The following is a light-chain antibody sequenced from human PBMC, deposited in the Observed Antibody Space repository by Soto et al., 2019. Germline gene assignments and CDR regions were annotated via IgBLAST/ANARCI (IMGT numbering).Light chain of an antibody. Sequence: DIQMTQSPSSLSASVGDRVTITCRASQNISSYVNWYQQKPGKAPKFLIYGASNLQRGVPSRFSGSGSGTDFTLTISSLQPEDFATYYCQQSYSRPLTFGPGTKLDIK. J-gene: IGKJ3*01. CDR1: QNISSY. V-gene: IGKV1-39*01. CDR3: QQSYSRPLT. CDR2: GAS.